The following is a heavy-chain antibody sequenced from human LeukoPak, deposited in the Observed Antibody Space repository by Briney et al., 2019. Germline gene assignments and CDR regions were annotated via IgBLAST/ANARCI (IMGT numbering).Heavy chain of an antibody. CDR1: GFTFSSYA. V-gene: IGHV3-23*01. Sequence: GGSLRLSCAASGFTFSSYAMSWVRQAPGKGLEWVSAISGSGGSTYYADSVKGRFTISRDNSKNTLYLQMNSLRAEDTAVYYCARDRRPRYCSGGSCYSGLDYWGQGTLVTVSS. D-gene: IGHD2-15*01. J-gene: IGHJ4*02. CDR3: ARDRRPRYCSGGSCYSGLDY. CDR2: ISGSGGST.